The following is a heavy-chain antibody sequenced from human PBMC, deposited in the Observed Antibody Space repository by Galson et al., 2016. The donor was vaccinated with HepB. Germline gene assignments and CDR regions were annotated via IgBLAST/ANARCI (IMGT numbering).Heavy chain of an antibody. J-gene: IGHJ3*01. Sequence: ETLSLTCTVSGGSISNYYWNWIRQPPGKGLEWIGYLSYSGSINYNPSLKRRVTLSGGTSKNQFSLKLRSVTTADTAVYYCARGYDSSGYYYGSDAFDLWGLGTMVTVSS. CDR3: ARGYDSSGYYYGSDAFDL. V-gene: IGHV4-59*01. D-gene: IGHD3-22*01. CDR2: LSYSGSI. CDR1: GGSISNYY.